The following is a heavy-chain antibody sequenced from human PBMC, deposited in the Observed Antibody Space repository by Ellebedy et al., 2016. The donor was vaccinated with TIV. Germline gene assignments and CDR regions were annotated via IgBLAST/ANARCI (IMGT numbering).Heavy chain of an antibody. CDR3: ARSQGYTKGTDAFDI. Sequence: MPSETLSLTCTVSGGSISSGTYYWSWFRQHPERGLEWVGYISYSGRTFYNPSLNIRLTISLDTSKNQFSLKLTSVTAADTAIYFCARSQGYTKGTDAFDIWGRGTMVTVSS. J-gene: IGHJ3*02. V-gene: IGHV4-31*03. D-gene: IGHD1-1*01. CDR2: ISYSGRT. CDR1: GGSISSGTYY.